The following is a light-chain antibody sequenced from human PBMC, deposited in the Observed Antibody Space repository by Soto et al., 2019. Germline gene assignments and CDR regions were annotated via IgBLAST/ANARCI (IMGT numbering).Light chain of an antibody. CDR1: QSVSSSS. CDR2: GAS. V-gene: IGKV3-20*01. CDR3: WQYGGSVQWT. J-gene: IGKJ1*01. Sequence: EIVLTQSPGSLSLSPGERATLSCRASQSVSSSSLAWYQQKPGQAPRLLMYGASNRAAGIPDRFSGSVSGTKFIPTISRLVAEDFSVYYCWQYGGSVQWTFGQGTKVEI.